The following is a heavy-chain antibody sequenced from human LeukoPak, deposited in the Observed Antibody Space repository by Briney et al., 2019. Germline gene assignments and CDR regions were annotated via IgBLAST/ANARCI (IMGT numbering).Heavy chain of an antibody. Sequence: PGGSLRLSCAASGFTFSWYAMSWVRQAPGKGLEWVSAISGSAGSPHYADSVRGRCTISRDNSRNTLYLQMNSLRAEDTAVYYCAKDLQVSSAYHFDYWGQGTLVSVSS. V-gene: IGHV3-23*01. CDR1: GFTFSWYA. CDR2: ISGSAGSP. J-gene: IGHJ4*02. D-gene: IGHD6-19*01. CDR3: AKDLQVSSAYHFDY.